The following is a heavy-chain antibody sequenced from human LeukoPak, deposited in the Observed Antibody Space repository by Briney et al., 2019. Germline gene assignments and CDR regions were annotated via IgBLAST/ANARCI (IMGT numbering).Heavy chain of an antibody. CDR2: INSDATFT. CDR1: GFTFSNYW. D-gene: IGHD5-18*01. CDR3: ARDFSAYGYGYGSSY. J-gene: IGHJ4*02. Sequence: GGSLRLPCAASGFTFSNYWMHWVRQAPGKGLVWVSRINSDATFTSYADSVKGRFTISRDNAKNTLYLQMNSVRAEDTAVYYCARDFSAYGYGYGSSYWGQGTLVTVSS. V-gene: IGHV3-74*01.